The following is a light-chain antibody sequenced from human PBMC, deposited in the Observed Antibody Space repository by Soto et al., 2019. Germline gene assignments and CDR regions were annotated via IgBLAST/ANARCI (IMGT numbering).Light chain of an antibody. CDR3: SSYTTRSTRV. CDR1: SSDLGIYNY. Sequence: QSVLTQPASVSGSPGQSIAISCSGSSSDLGIYNYVSWYQQHPGKVPKLIIFEVTNRPSGVSNRFSGSKSGNTASLTISGLQAEDEADYYCSSYTTRSTRVFGTGTKVTVL. CDR2: EVT. J-gene: IGLJ1*01. V-gene: IGLV2-14*01.